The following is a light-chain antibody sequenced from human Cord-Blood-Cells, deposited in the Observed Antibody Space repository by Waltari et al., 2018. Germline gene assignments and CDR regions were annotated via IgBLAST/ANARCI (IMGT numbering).Light chain of an antibody. J-gene: IGKJ5*01. Sequence: AIQLTQSPSSLSASVGDRVTITCRASQGISSALAWYQQKPGKAPKLLIYDASSLESGVPSRFSGSGSGTDFTLTISSLQPEDFATYYCQHFNNYLITFGQGTRLEIK. CDR2: DAS. CDR3: QHFNNYLIT. V-gene: IGKV1D-13*01. CDR1: QGISSA.